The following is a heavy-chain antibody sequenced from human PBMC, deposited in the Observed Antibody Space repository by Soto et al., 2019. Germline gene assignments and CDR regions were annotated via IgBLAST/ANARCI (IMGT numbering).Heavy chain of an antibody. CDR2: IYPGDSDA. V-gene: IGHV5-51*01. J-gene: IGHJ4*02. CDR1: GYSFSTHW. Sequence: GESLKISCKGSGYSFSTHWVGWVRQMPGKGLEWMGIIYPGDSDARYSPSFKGQVTISVDESTTTAFLQWSSLKASDTAMYFCARSQFDYVWGASGYFDSWGQGTLVTVSS. CDR3: ARSQFDYVWGASGYFDS. D-gene: IGHD3-16*01.